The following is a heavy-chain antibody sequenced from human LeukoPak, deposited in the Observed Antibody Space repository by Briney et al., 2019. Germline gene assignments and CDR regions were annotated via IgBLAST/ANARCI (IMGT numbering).Heavy chain of an antibody. CDR1: GYTFTSYD. J-gene: IGHJ5*02. V-gene: IGHV1-8*01. D-gene: IGHD1/OR15-1a*01. Sequence: ASVKVSCKASGYTFTSYDINWVRQATGQGLEWMGWMNPNSGNTGCAQKFQGRVTMTRNTSISTAYMELISLRSEDTAVYYCARTGTRDNWFDPWGQGTLVTVSS. CDR2: MNPNSGNT. CDR3: ARTGTRDNWFDP.